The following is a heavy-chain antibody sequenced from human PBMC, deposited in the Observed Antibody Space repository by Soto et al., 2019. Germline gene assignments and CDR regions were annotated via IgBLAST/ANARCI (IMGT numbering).Heavy chain of an antibody. V-gene: IGHV1-18*01. CDR3: ARLTTVTTAGAFDI. Sequence: QVQLVQSGAEVKKPGASVKVSCKASGYTFTSYGISWVRQAPGQGLEWMGWISAYNGNTNYAQKLQGRVTMTTDTSTSTAYMERRSRRSDDTAVYYWARLTTVTTAGAFDIWGQGTMVTVSS. CDR2: ISAYNGNT. J-gene: IGHJ3*02. CDR1: GYTFTSYG. D-gene: IGHD4-17*01.